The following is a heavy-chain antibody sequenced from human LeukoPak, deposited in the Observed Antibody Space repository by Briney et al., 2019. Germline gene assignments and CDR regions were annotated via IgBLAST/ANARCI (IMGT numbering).Heavy chain of an antibody. J-gene: IGHJ4*02. Sequence: GGSLRLSCAASGFTFSSYWMSWVRQAPGKGLEWVANIKQDGSEKYYVDSVKGRFTISRDNAKNSLYLQMNSLRAEDTAVYYCARTVCSSGWDFDYWGQGTLVTVSS. D-gene: IGHD6-19*01. CDR1: GFTFSSYW. CDR2: IKQDGSEK. V-gene: IGHV3-7*01. CDR3: ARTVCSSGWDFDY.